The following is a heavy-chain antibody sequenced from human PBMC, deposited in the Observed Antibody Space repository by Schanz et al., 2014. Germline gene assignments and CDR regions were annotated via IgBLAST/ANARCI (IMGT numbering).Heavy chain of an antibody. CDR3: TSRSGSSDY. J-gene: IGHJ4*02. D-gene: IGHD3-10*01. V-gene: IGHV3-49*04. CDR2: IRSKVYGGAT. Sequence: EVQLVESGGGLVQPGRSLRLSCTVSGFMFGDYAMNWVRQAPGKGLEWVGIIRSKVYGGATEYAAAVKGRFTISRDDSKSIAYLQMNSLKTEDTAVYHCTSRSGSSDYWGQGTMVTVSS. CDR1: GFMFGDYA.